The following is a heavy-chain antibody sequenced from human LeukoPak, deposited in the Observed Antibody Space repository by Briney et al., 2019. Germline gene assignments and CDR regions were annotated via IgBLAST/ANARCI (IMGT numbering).Heavy chain of an antibody. CDR1: GGTFSSYA. CDR3: ARSIEKGYSSSWYPIEYFQH. Sequence: ASVKVSCKASGGTFSSYAISWVRQAPGQGLEWMGRIIPILGIANYAQKFQGRVTITADKSTSTAYMELSSLRSEDTAVYYCARSIEKGYSSSWYPIEYFQHWGQGTLVTASS. V-gene: IGHV1-69*04. J-gene: IGHJ1*01. D-gene: IGHD6-13*01. CDR2: IIPILGIA.